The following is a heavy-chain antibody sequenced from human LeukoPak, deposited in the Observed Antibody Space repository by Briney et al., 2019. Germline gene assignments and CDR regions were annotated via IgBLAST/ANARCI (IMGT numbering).Heavy chain of an antibody. J-gene: IGHJ6*02. D-gene: IGHD2-15*01. CDR3: ASQCSGGSCYSGFGYYYGMDV. V-gene: IGHV4-34*01. CDR1: GGPFSGYY. Sequence: PSETLSLTCAVYGGPFSGYYWSWIRQPPGKGLEWFGEINHSGSTNYNPSLKSRVTISVDTSKNQFSLKLSSVTAADTAVYYCASQCSGGSCYSGFGYYYGMDVWGQGTTVTVSS. CDR2: INHSGST.